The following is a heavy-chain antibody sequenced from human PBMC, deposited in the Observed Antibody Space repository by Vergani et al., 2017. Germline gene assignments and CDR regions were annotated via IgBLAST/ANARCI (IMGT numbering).Heavy chain of an antibody. V-gene: IGHV3-21*01. CDR3: ASSSWLHEFDY. D-gene: IGHD6-13*01. J-gene: IGHJ4*02. Sequence: EVQLVESGGGLVKPGGSLRLSCAASGFTFSSYSMNWVRQAPGKGLEWVSSISSSSSYISYADSVKGRFTISRDNAKNSLYLQMNSLRAEDTAVYYCASSSWLHEFDYWGQGTLVTVSS. CDR1: GFTFSSYS. CDR2: ISSSSSYI.